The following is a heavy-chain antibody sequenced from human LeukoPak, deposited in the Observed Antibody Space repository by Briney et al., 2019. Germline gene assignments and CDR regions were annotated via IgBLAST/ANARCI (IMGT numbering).Heavy chain of an antibody. Sequence: GGSLRLSRAASGFTFNMFGMHWVRQVPGNGLEWLAVLWADGNTEHYADSVKGRFTISRDSSENTLYLQMNSLRSEDTAVYYCVKESAADATFHFDYWGQGTLVTVSS. CDR1: GFTFNMFG. CDR2: LWADGNTE. J-gene: IGHJ4*02. D-gene: IGHD6-13*01. CDR3: VKESAADATFHFDY. V-gene: IGHV3-33*06.